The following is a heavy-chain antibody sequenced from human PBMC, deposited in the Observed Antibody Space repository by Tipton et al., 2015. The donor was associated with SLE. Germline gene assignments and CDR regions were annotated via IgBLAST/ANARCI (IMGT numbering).Heavy chain of an antibody. V-gene: IGHV4-38-2*02. CDR2: IYHSGST. D-gene: IGHD3-22*01. J-gene: IGHJ3*02. CDR1: GYSISSGYY. CDR3: ARGDYYDSSGFYAFDI. Sequence: TLSLTCTVAGYSISSGYYWGWIRQPPGKGLEWIGSIYHSGSTYYNPSLKSRVTISVDTSKNQFSLKLSSVTAADTAVNYCARGDYYDSSGFYAFDIWGQGTMVAVSS.